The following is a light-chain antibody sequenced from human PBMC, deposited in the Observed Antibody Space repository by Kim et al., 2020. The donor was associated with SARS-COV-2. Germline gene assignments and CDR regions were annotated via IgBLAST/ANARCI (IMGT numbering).Light chain of an antibody. V-gene: IGLV3-1*01. J-gene: IGLJ2*01. CDR2: QDD. Sequence: VSPGQTATITCAGDNMGDKYGCWYQQKSGQSPVLVIYQDDKRPSGIPERFSGSNSGSTVTLTISGTQPVDEADCYCQVWDSGSVIFGGGTQLTVL. CDR3: QVWDSGSVI. CDR1: NMGDKY.